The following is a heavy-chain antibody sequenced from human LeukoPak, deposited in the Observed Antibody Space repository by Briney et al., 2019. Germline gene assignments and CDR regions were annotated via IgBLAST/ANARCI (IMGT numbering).Heavy chain of an antibody. CDR1: GFTFSNYA. Sequence: GGSLRLSCIASGFTFSNYAMNWVRQAPGKGLEWVSAISNNGGYTYYADSVQGRFTISRDNSKSTLCLHMNSLRAEDTAVYYCAKQLGYCSDGSCYFPYWGQGTLVTVSS. D-gene: IGHD2-15*01. V-gene: IGHV3-23*01. CDR3: AKQLGYCSDGSCYFPY. CDR2: ISNNGGYT. J-gene: IGHJ4*02.